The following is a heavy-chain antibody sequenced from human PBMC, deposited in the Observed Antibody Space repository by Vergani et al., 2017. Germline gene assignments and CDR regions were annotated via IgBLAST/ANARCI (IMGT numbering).Heavy chain of an antibody. D-gene: IGHD1-7*01. V-gene: IGHV3-30*02. CDR2: IRYDGSRR. J-gene: IGHJ4*02. CDR3: VKGKGTFEN. Sequence: VQLVESGGGLVKPGGSLRLSCAASGFTFSSYSMNWVRQAPGKGLEWVAFIRYDGSRRDYGESVKGRFTISRDNSKNMVYIQMNSLRPEDTAVYYCVKGKGTFENWGQGTLVTVSS. CDR1: GFTFSSYS.